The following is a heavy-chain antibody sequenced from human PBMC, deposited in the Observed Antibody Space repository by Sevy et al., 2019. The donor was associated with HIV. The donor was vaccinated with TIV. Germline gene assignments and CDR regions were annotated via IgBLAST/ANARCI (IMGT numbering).Heavy chain of an antibody. CDR1: GYTFTGYY. Sequence: ASVKVSCKASGYTFTGYYMHWVRQAPGQGLEWMGWINPNSGGTNYAQKFQGRVTMTRDTSISTAYMELSRLRSDDTAVYYCARERDDSPNLFDPWGQGTLVTVSS. J-gene: IGHJ5*02. V-gene: IGHV1-2*02. D-gene: IGHD3-3*01. CDR3: ARERDDSPNLFDP. CDR2: INPNSGGT.